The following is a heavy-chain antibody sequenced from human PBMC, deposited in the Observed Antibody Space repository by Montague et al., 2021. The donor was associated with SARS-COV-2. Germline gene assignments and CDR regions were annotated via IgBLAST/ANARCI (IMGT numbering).Heavy chain of an antibody. CDR3: AKHVPIYLTLEEAFDI. CDR1: GGSISSSSYY. D-gene: IGHD3-3*01. J-gene: IGHJ3*02. V-gene: IGHV4-39*01. Sequence: SETLSLTCTVSGGSISSSSYYWGWICQPPGKGLEWIGCINYSGSTYHNPSLKSRVTISADTFKNQFSLKLSSVTAADTAVYYCAKHVPIYLTLEEAFDIWGQGTMVTVSS. CDR2: INYSGST.